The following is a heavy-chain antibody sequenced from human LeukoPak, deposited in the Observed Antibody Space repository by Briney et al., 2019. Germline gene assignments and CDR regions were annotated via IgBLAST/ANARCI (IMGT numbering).Heavy chain of an antibody. V-gene: IGHV4-39*01. CDR2: IYYSGST. D-gene: IGHD3-22*01. J-gene: IGHJ4*02. CDR3: ASNYYDSSGYRYDY. Sequence: SETLSLTCTVSGGSISSSSYYWGWIRQPPGKGLEWIGSIYYSGSTYYNPSLKSRVTMSVDTSKNQFSLKLSSVTAADTAVYYCASNYYDSSGYRYDYWGQGTLVTVSS. CDR1: GGSISSSSYY.